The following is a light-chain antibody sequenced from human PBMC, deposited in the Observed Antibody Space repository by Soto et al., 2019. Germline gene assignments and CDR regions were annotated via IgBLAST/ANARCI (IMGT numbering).Light chain of an antibody. CDR2: RNN. J-gene: IGLJ3*02. CDR1: SSNIGSNY. Sequence: QSVLTQPPSASGTPGQRVTISCSGSSSNIGSNYVYWYQQLPGTAPKLLIYRNNQRPSGVPDRFSGSKSGTSASLAISGRRSEEEADDYCAAWDDSLSGLVFGGGTKLTVL. V-gene: IGLV1-47*01. CDR3: AAWDDSLSGLV.